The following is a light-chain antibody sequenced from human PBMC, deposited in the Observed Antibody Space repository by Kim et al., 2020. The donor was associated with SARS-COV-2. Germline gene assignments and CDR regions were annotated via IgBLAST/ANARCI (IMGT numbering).Light chain of an antibody. V-gene: IGKV3-20*01. CDR3: QQYGSSPYT. Sequence: LSPGERATLSCRARQSVRRSYLAWYQQKPGQAPRLLIYGASSRATDIPGRFRGSGSATHFSLTISRLEPGDCAVYYSQQYGSSPYTFGQETKLEI. J-gene: IGKJ2*01. CDR1: QSVRRSY. CDR2: GAS.